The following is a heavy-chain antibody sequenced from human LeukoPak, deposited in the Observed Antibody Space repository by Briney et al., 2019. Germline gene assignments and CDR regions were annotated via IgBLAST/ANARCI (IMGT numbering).Heavy chain of an antibody. Sequence: PSETLSLTCAVYGGSFSGYYWSWIRQPPGKGLEWIGEINHSGSTNYNPSLKSRVTISVDTSKNQFSLKLSSVTAADTAVYYCARIGSDYGDYPEKDIYTFQHWGQGTLVTVSS. D-gene: IGHD4-17*01. V-gene: IGHV4-34*01. CDR3: ARIGSDYGDYPEKDIYTFQH. CDR2: INHSGST. J-gene: IGHJ1*01. CDR1: GGSFSGYY.